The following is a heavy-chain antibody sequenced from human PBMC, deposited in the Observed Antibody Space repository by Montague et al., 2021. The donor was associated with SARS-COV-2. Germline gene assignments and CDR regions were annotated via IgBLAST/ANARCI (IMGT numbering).Heavy chain of an antibody. V-gene: IGHV4-59*08. CDR1: GGSISGYY. J-gene: IGHJ6*02. CDR2: IYYSGRI. D-gene: IGHD5-12*01. Sequence: SETLSLTCSVSGGSISGYYWSWIRQPPGKGLEWIGYIYYSGRIXXXPSRRSRLTISVDTSKNQFSLKLSSVTAADTAVSYCAGRYRWAMEVWGQGTTVTVSS. CDR3: AGRYRWAMEV.